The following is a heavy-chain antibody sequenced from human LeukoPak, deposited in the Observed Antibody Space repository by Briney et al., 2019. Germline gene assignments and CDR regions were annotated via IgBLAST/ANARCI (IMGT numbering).Heavy chain of an antibody. V-gene: IGHV4-34*01. Sequence: SETLSLTCAVYGGSFSGYYWSWIRQPPGKGLEWIGEINHSGSTNYNPSLKSRVTISVDASKSQFSLKLSSVTAADTAVYYCAGGGDYGDYYFDYWGQGTLVTVSS. J-gene: IGHJ4*02. D-gene: IGHD4-17*01. CDR2: INHSGST. CDR1: GGSFSGYY. CDR3: AGGGDYGDYYFDY.